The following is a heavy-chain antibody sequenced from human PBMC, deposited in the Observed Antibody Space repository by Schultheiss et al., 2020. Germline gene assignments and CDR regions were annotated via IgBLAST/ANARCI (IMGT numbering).Heavy chain of an antibody. J-gene: IGHJ6*03. CDR3: ARESTLISGFPYYYYMDV. V-gene: IGHV3-48*01. CDR2: ISSSGSTI. CDR1: GFTFSSYG. D-gene: IGHD1-26*01. Sequence: GESLKISCAASGFTFSSYGMHWVRQAPGKGLEWVSYISSSGSTIYYADSVKGRFTISRDNSKNTLYLQMNTLRAEDTAVYSCARESTLISGFPYYYYMDVWGKGTTVTVSS.